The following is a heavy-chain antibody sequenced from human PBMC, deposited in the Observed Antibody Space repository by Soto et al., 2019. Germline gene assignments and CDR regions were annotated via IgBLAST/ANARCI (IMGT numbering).Heavy chain of an antibody. Sequence: GVSVKVSCKASGYTFTSYGIHWVRQAPGQRLEWMGWINAANGDTKYAPKFQGRVTITRDTSASTAYMELRSLRSEDTAVYYCVRRHVSATGIDWFDPGGQGTLVTVSS. D-gene: IGHD6-13*01. J-gene: IGHJ5*02. CDR3: VRRHVSATGIDWFDP. CDR2: INAANGDT. CDR1: GYTFTSYG. V-gene: IGHV1-3*01.